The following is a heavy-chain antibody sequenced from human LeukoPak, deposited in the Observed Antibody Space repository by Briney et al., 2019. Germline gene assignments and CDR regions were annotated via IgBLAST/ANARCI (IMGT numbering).Heavy chain of an antibody. CDR3: ARADRFYFDY. V-gene: IGHV3-21*01. J-gene: IGHJ4*02. D-gene: IGHD3-16*02. CDR2: ISSSSSNI. CDR1: GFTFSSYS. Sequence: PGGSLRLSCAASGFTFSSYSMNWVRQAPGKALEWVSSISSSSSNIYYADSVKGRFTISRDNAKNSLYLQMNSLRAEDTAVYYCARADRFYFDYWGQGTLVTVSS.